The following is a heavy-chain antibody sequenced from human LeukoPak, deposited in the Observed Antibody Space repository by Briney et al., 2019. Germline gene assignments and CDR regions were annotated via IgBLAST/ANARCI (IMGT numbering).Heavy chain of an antibody. D-gene: IGHD6-13*01. J-gene: IGHJ5*02. Sequence: GGSLRLSCAASGFTFSSYSMNWVRQAPGKGLEWVSSISSSGTYVYYADSVKGRFTISRDNAKNSLSLQMNSLRADDAAVYYCARDIRSYGTSWYGWFDPWGQGTLVSVSS. CDR1: GFTFSSYS. CDR3: ARDIRSYGTSWYGWFDP. V-gene: IGHV3-21*01. CDR2: ISSSGTYV.